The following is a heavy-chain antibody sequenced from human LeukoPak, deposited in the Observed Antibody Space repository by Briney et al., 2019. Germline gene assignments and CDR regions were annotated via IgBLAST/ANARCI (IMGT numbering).Heavy chain of an antibody. V-gene: IGHV3-11*04. CDR3: ARDRGIVGTTGYYYMDV. Sequence: PGGSLRLSCVASGFSLSDYYMSWIRQAPGKGLEWVSYIGSTIYYADSVKGRFTISRDNAKNSLYLQVNSLRAEDTAVYYCARDRGIVGTTGYYYMDVWGKGTTVTVSS. D-gene: IGHD1-26*01. CDR1: GFSLSDYY. J-gene: IGHJ6*03. CDR2: IGSTI.